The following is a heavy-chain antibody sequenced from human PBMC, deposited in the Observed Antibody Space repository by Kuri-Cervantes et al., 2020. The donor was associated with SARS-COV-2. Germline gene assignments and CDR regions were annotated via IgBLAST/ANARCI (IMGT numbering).Heavy chain of an antibody. V-gene: IGHV1-69*05. Sequence: SVKVSCKASGGTFSSYTISWVRQAPGQGLEWMGGIIPIFGTANYAQKFQGRVTITRNTSISTAYMELSSLRSEDTAVYYCARQIVDYYYYYMDVWGKGTTVTVSS. J-gene: IGHJ6*03. D-gene: IGHD3-22*01. CDR1: GGTFSSYT. CDR2: IIPIFGTA. CDR3: ARQIVDYYYYYMDV.